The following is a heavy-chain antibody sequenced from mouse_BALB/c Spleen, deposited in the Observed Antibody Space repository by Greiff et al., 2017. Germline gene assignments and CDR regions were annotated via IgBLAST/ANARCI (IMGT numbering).Heavy chain of an antibody. CDR2: ISSGGSYT. CDR1: GFTFSSYT. D-gene: IGHD2-2*01. V-gene: IGHV5-6-4*01. Sequence: EVQLVESGGGLVKPGGSLKLSCAASGFTFSSYTMSWVRQTPEKRLEWVATISSGGSYTYYPDSVKGRYTISKDNAKNTLYLKMSRLKSEDTAMYNCASEGRGYDGDYYAMDYWGQGTSVTVSS. CDR3: ASEGRGYDGDYYAMDY. J-gene: IGHJ4*01.